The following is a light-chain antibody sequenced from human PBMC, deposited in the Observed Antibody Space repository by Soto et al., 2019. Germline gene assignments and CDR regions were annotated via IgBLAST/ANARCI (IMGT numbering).Light chain of an antibody. CDR2: EVS. CDR3: SSYTSSSIDYV. V-gene: IGLV2-14*01. J-gene: IGLJ1*01. Sequence: QSALTQPASVSGSPGQSITISCTGTSSDVGGYNYVSWYQPHPGKAPKLMIYEVSNRPSGVSNRCSGSKSGNTASLTISGLQAEDEADYYSSSYTSSSIDYVFGTGTKVTVL. CDR1: SSDVGGYNY.